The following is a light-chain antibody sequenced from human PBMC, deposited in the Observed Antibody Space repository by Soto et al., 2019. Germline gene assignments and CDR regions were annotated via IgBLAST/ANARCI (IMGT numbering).Light chain of an antibody. J-gene: IGLJ2*01. CDR1: SGHSSYA. CDR2: LNSDGSH. Sequence: QSVLTQSPSASASLGASVKLTCTLSSGHSSYAIACHQQQPEKGPRYLMKLNSDGSHSKGDGIPDRFSGSSSGAERYLTISSLQSEDEADYYCQTWGTGSVVFGGGTTLTVL. CDR3: QTWGTGSVV. V-gene: IGLV4-69*01.